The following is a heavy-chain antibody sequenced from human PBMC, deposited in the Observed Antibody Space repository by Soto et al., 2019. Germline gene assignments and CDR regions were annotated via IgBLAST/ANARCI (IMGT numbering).Heavy chain of an antibody. Sequence: GGSLRLSCAASGFTFSSYSMNWVRQAPGKGLEWVSSISSSSSYIYYADSVKGRFTISRDNAKNSLYLQMNSLRAEDTAVYYCARDNLLEWLYQDYYGMDVWGQGTTVTVSS. CDR3: ARDNLLEWLYQDYYGMDV. V-gene: IGHV3-21*01. CDR1: GFTFSSYS. CDR2: ISSSSSYI. J-gene: IGHJ6*02. D-gene: IGHD3-3*01.